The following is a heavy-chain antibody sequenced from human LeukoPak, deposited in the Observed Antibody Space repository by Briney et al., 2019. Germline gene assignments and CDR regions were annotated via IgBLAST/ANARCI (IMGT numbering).Heavy chain of an antibody. V-gene: IGHV3-7*01. Sequence: GGSLRLSCAASGFTFSSYWMSWVRQAPGKGLEWEGNIKQGGSEKYYVDSVKGRFTISRDNAKNSLYLQMNSLRAEDTAVYYCARESQYCSGGSCYSGAFDIWGQGTIVTVSS. CDR1: GFTFSSYW. D-gene: IGHD2-15*01. CDR3: ARESQYCSGGSCYSGAFDI. J-gene: IGHJ3*02. CDR2: IKQGGSEK.